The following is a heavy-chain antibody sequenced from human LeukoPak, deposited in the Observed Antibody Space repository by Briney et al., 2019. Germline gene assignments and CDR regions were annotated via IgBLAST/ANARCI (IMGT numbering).Heavy chain of an antibody. D-gene: IGHD3-3*01. Sequence: GASVKVSCKASGYTFTSYDINWVRQATGQGLEWMGWMNPNSGNTGYAQKFQGRVTMTMNTSISTAYMELSSLRSEDTAVYYCARGQITIFGVVIIPGHYYYYMDVWGKGTTVTVSS. CDR2: MNPNSGNT. V-gene: IGHV1-8*01. J-gene: IGHJ6*03. CDR3: ARGQITIFGVVIIPGHYYYYMDV. CDR1: GYTFTSYD.